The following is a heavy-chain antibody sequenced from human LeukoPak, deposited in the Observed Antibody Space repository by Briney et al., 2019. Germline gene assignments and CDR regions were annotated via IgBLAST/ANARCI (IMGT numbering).Heavy chain of an antibody. V-gene: IGHV4-59*12. Sequence: GSLRLSCAASGFTFTDSCMSWVRQAPGKGREWSGNIFYSGSTYYGPSLKSRLTISLDTSRNQFSLKLNSVTAADTAVYYCAKSNGYGLIDIWGQGTMVTVSS. J-gene: IGHJ3*02. D-gene: IGHD3-10*01. CDR1: GFTFTDSC. CDR2: IFYSGST. CDR3: AKSNGYGLIDI.